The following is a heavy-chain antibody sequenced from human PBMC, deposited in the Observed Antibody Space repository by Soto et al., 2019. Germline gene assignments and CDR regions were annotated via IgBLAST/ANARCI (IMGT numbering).Heavy chain of an antibody. V-gene: IGHV3-13*01. Sequence: EVHLVESGGDLVQPGGSLRLSCAASGFTFSSYDFHWVRQATGKGLECVSGMGTAGDTAYAGSVKGRFIMSRENAKNSLYLKMNRLRIGDMAVYYCTMSADGFYYSGQGTLVTVSS. CDR1: GFTFSSYD. CDR2: MGTAGDT. J-gene: IGHJ4*02. D-gene: IGHD3-3*01. CDR3: TMSADGFYY.